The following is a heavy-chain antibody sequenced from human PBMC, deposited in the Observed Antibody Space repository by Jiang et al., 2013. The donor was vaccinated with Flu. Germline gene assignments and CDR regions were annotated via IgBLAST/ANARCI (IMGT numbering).Heavy chain of an antibody. CDR2: INPNTGGT. CDR1: GYTFTAYY. D-gene: IGHD5-12*01. V-gene: IGHV1-2*04. J-gene: IGHJ4*02. CDR3: AALVATTPY. Sequence: QLVESGAEVKKSGASVKVSCKASGYTFTAYYMHWVRQAPGQGLEWMGWINPNTGGTNYAQKFQGYVTMARDTSISTAYMELSRLRSDDTAVYYCAALVATTPYWGQGTLVTVSS.